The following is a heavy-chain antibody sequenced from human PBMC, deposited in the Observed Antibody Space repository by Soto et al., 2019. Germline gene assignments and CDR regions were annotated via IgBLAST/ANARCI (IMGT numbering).Heavy chain of an antibody. D-gene: IGHD5-12*01. CDR2: MNPNSGNT. J-gene: IGHJ4*02. CDR3: AREASGYDVIDY. Sequence: ASVKVSCKASGYTFTSYDINWVRQATGQGLEWMGWMNPNSGNTGYAQKFQGRVTMTRNTSISTAYMELSSLRSEDTAVYYCAREASGYDVIDYWGQGTLVTVSS. CDR1: GYTFTSYD. V-gene: IGHV1-8*01.